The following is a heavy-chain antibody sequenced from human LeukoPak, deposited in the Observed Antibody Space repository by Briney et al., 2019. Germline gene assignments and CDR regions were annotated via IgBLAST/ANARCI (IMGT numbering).Heavy chain of an antibody. Sequence: PGGSLRLSCAASGFTFSDYYMSWIRQAPGKGLEWASYISSSSSYTNYADSVKGRFTISRDNAKNSLYLQMNSLRAEDTAVYYCARVGLQLAWFDPWGQGTLVTVSS. CDR1: GFTFSDYY. J-gene: IGHJ5*02. V-gene: IGHV3-11*06. CDR3: ARVGLQLAWFDP. D-gene: IGHD3/OR15-3a*01. CDR2: ISSSSSYT.